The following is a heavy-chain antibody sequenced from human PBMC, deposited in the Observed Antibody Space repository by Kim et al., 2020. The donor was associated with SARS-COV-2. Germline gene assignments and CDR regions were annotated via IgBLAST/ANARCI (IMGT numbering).Heavy chain of an antibody. Sequence: GGSLRLSCAASGFTFSSYSMNWVRQAPGKGLEWVSSISSSSSYIYYADSVKGRFTISRDNAKNSLYLQMNSLRAEDTAVYYCARKGRFGELLEGPFDYWGQGTLVTVSS. D-gene: IGHD3-10*01. CDR1: GFTFSSYS. V-gene: IGHV3-21*01. CDR2: ISSSSSYI. J-gene: IGHJ4*02. CDR3: ARKGRFGELLEGPFDY.